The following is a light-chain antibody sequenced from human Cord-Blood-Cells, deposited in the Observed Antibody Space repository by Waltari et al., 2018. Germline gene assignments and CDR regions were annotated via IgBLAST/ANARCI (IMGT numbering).Light chain of an antibody. CDR3: QQRSNWPWT. CDR1: QSVSSY. V-gene: IGKV3-11*01. Sequence: ELVLTQSPATLSLSPGERAPLSCRASQSVSSYLALYQQKPGQAPRLLIYDASNRATGIPARFSGSGSGTDFTLTISSLEPEDFAVYYCQQRSNWPWTFGQGTKVEIK. CDR2: DAS. J-gene: IGKJ1*01.